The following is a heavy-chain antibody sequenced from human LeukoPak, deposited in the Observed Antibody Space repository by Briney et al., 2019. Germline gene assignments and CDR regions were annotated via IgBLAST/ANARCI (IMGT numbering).Heavy chain of an antibody. CDR2: ISGSGGST. Sequence: GGTLRLSCAASGFTFSSYGMSWVRQAPGKGLGWVSAISGSGGSTYDADSVKGRVTISRDNSKNTLYLQMNSLRAEDTAVYYCAKDMDIVVVPAPFNFDSWGQGTLVTVSS. J-gene: IGHJ4*02. CDR1: GFTFSSYG. CDR3: AKDMDIVVVPAPFNFDS. V-gene: IGHV3-23*01. D-gene: IGHD2-2*03.